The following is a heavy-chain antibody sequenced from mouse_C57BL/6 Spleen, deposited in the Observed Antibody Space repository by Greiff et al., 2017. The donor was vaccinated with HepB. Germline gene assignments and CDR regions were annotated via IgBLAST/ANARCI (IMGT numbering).Heavy chain of an antibody. Sequence: QVQLQQSGAELAKPGASVKLSCKASGYTFTSYWMHWVKQRPGQGLEWIGYINPSSGYTKYNQKFKDKSTLTADKSSSTAYMQLSSLTSEDSAVYYCARAYYDYDSAWFAYGGQGTLVTVSA. D-gene: IGHD2-4*01. V-gene: IGHV1-7*01. CDR3: ARAYYDYDSAWFAY. CDR1: GYTFTSYW. J-gene: IGHJ3*01. CDR2: INPSSGYT.